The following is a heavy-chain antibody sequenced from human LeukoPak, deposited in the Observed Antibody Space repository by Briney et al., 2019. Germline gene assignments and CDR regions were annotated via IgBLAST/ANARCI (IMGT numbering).Heavy chain of an antibody. D-gene: IGHD2-15*01. CDR3: AKGLEDIVVVVVGRFDP. Sequence: LSGGSLTLSCAPSGFTFIIYSMSWVRQPPGKGLEWVSSIMGGGGSTYYAASVKGRFTISRDNSKNTLYLQMNSLRAEDTAVYYCAKGLEDIVVVVVGRFDPWGQGTLVTVSS. J-gene: IGHJ5*02. CDR1: GFTFIIYS. V-gene: IGHV3-23*01. CDR2: IMGGGGST.